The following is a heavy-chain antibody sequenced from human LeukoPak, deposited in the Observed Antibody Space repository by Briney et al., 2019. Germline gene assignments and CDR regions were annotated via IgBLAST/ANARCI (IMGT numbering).Heavy chain of an antibody. CDR3: SSHGILTEGWFAT. J-gene: IGHJ5*02. Sequence: GGSLRLSCAASGLTFDSYGMHWVRQAPGRGLEWVAFIRYDGSNEYYADSVKGRFTVFRDNSRNTAYLQMNSLRAEDTAIYYCSSHGILTEGWFATWGQGTLVTVSS. CDR2: IRYDGSNE. V-gene: IGHV3-30*02. CDR1: GLTFDSYG. D-gene: IGHD3-9*01.